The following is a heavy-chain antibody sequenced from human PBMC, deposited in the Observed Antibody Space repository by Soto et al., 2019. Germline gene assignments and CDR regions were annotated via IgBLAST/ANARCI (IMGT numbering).Heavy chain of an antibody. Sequence: GGSLRLSCAASGFTFSSYAMSWVRQAPGKGLEWVSAISGSGGSTYYADSVKGRFTISRDNSKNTLYLQMNSLRAEDTAVYYCAKDLDYDFWSGYSHWGQGTLVTVSS. CDR3: AKDLDYDFWSGYSH. J-gene: IGHJ4*02. CDR1: GFTFSSYA. V-gene: IGHV3-23*01. D-gene: IGHD3-3*01. CDR2: ISGSGGST.